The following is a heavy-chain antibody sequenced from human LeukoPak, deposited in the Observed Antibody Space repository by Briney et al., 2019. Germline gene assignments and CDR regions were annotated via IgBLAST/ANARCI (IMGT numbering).Heavy chain of an antibody. Sequence: PGGSLRLSRAASGFTLRSYTMNLVRQAPGKGPEWISDISRTGTTIYYADSVKCRFTISRDNAKNSLYLQMDSLRSEDTALYFCARDLGSGDHGLLVWDQGTLLTVSS. D-gene: IGHD2-21*02. CDR2: ISRTGTTI. J-gene: IGHJ4*02. CDR3: ARDLGSGDHGLLV. CDR1: GFTLRSYT. V-gene: IGHV3-48*01.